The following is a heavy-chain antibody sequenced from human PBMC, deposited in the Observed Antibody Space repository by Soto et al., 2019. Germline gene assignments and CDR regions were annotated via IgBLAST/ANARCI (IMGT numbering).Heavy chain of an antibody. D-gene: IGHD3-22*01. CDR1: GYTFTSYG. CDR3: ARYEVYYYDSSGYYDFDY. V-gene: IGHV1-18*01. Sequence: GASVKVSCKASGYTFTSYGISWVRQAPGQGLEWMGWISAYNGNTNYAQKLQGRVTMTTDTSTSTAYMELRSLRSDDTAVYYCARYEVYYYDSSGYYDFDYWGQGTLVTVSS. CDR2: ISAYNGNT. J-gene: IGHJ4*02.